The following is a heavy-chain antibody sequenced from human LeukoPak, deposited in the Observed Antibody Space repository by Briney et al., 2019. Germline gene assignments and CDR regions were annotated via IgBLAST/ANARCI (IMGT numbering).Heavy chain of an antibody. D-gene: IGHD5-18*01. CDR1: GGSISSSSYY. CDR3: ARGRSGYSYGYFDY. V-gene: IGHV4-39*07. CDR2: IYYSGST. Sequence: SETLSLTCTVSGGSISSSSYYWGWIRQPPGKGLEWIGSIYYSGSTNYNPSLKCRVTISVDTSKNQFSLKLSSVAAADTAVYYCARGRSGYSYGYFDYWGQGTLVTVSS. J-gene: IGHJ4*02.